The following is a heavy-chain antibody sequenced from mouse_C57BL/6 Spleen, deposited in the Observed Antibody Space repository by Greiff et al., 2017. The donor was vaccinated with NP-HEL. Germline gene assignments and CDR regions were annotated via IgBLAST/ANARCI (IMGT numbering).Heavy chain of an antibody. J-gene: IGHJ2*01. Sequence: EVQRVESEGGLVQPGSSMKLSCTASGFTFSDYYMAWVRQVPEKGLEWVANINYDGSSTYYLDSLKSRFIISRDNAKNILYLQMSSLKSEDTATYYCARDPNYYGSSYFDYWGQGTTLTVSS. CDR1: GFTFSDYY. CDR2: INYDGSST. V-gene: IGHV5-16*01. D-gene: IGHD1-1*01. CDR3: ARDPNYYGSSYFDY.